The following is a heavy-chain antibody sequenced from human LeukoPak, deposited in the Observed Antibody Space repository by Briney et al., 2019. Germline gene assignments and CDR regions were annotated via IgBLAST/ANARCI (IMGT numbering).Heavy chain of an antibody. V-gene: IGHV3-30-3*01. CDR2: FSYDGNSK. CDR3: ARDRRSSSFAMDV. CDR1: GFTFSSYA. Sequence: PGRSLRLSCAASGFTFSSYAMHWVRQAPGKGLEWVTLFSYDGNSKYYADSVKGRFTISRDNAKNSLYLQLNSLTAEDTVVYYCARDRRSSSFAMDVWGQGTTVTVSS. J-gene: IGHJ6*02. D-gene: IGHD6-6*01.